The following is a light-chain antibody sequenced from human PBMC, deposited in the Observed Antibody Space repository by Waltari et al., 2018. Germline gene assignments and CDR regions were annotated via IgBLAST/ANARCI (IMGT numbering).Light chain of an antibody. CDR2: DVI. Sequence: QSALTQPASVSGSPGQSITISCTGTISDVGGFNSVSWYQVHPGQAPRVMIYDVINRPSGVSDRFSTSKSGNTASLTISGLQAGDEGDYYCSSQSTNSVVLFGGGTKLTVL. J-gene: IGLJ3*02. CDR1: ISDVGGFNS. CDR3: SSQSTNSVVL. V-gene: IGLV2-14*03.